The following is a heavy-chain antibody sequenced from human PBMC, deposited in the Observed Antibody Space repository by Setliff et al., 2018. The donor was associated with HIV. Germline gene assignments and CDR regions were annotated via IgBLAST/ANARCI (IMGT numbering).Heavy chain of an antibody. CDR3: ARDGGGPGDYYYYYMDV. Sequence: GASVKVSCKASGGTFSSYAISWVRQAPGQGLEWKGGIIPIFGTANYAQKFQGRVTITADESTSTAYMELSSLRSEDTAVYYCARDGGGPGDYYYYYMDVWAKGTTVTVSS. J-gene: IGHJ6*03. D-gene: IGHD3-16*01. CDR2: IIPIFGTA. V-gene: IGHV1-69*13. CDR1: GGTFSSYA.